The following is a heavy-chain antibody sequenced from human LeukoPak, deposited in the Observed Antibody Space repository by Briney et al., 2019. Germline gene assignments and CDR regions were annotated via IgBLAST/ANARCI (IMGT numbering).Heavy chain of an antibody. CDR3: AISYDDSLSGGFDY. J-gene: IGHJ4*02. Sequence: GGSLRLSCVASGFTFSHHPMHWVRQAPGKGLEWVSALSGSGGSTYYADSVKGRFTISRDNSKNTLYLQMNSLRAEDTAVYYCAISYDDSLSGGFDYWGQGTLVTVSS. V-gene: IGHV3-23*01. CDR1: GFTFSHHP. D-gene: IGHD3-22*01. CDR2: LSGSGGST.